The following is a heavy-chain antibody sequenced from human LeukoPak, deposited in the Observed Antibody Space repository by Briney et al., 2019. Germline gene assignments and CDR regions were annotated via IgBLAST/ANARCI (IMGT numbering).Heavy chain of an antibody. CDR1: GASISSYY. D-gene: IGHD1-1*01. V-gene: IGHV4-59*03. CDR3: ASQLGGTTFH. CDR2: VHYSGIS. Sequence: PSETLSLTCPVSGASISSYYWSWIRQPPGQGLEWIGYVHYSGISDYNPSLQSRVTISVDTSKSQFSLKLSSVTAADTAVYYCASQLGGTTFHWGQGTLVTVSS. J-gene: IGHJ4*02.